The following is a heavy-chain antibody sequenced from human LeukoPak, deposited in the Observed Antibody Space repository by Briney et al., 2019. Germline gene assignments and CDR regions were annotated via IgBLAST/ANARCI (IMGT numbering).Heavy chain of an antibody. Sequence: ASVKVSCKASGYTFTCYYMHWVRQAPGQGLEWMGWINPNSGGTNYAQKFQGRVTMTRDTSISTAYMELSRLRSDDTAVYYCAVLRVAGSRDFDLWGRGTLVTVSS. CDR3: AVLRVAGSRDFDL. J-gene: IGHJ2*01. CDR1: GYTFTCYY. V-gene: IGHV1-2*02. CDR2: INPNSGGT. D-gene: IGHD6-19*01.